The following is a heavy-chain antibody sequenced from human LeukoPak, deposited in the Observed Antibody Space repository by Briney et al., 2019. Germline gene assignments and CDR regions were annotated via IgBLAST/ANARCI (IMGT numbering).Heavy chain of an antibody. D-gene: IGHD2-15*01. CDR2: ISAYKGDT. CDR3: AREGCSGGSCYFDY. Sequence: ASVKVSCKASGYTFTSYGLSWVRQAPGQGLEWMGWISAYKGDTNYAQKLQGRVTMTTDTSTNTAYMELRSLRSDDTAVYYCAREGCSGGSCYFDYWGQGTLVTVSS. CDR1: GYTFTSYG. J-gene: IGHJ4*02. V-gene: IGHV1-18*04.